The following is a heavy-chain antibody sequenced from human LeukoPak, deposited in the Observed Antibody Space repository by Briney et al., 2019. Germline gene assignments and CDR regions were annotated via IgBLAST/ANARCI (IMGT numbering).Heavy chain of an antibody. CDR2: IYTSGST. J-gene: IGHJ3*02. V-gene: IGHV4-4*07. CDR1: GGSFSSYY. D-gene: IGHD3-22*01. CDR3: ARERSYYDSSGYSPLDAFDI. Sequence: SETLSLTCAVYGGSFSSYYWSWIRQPAGKGLEWIGRIYTSGSTNYNPSLKSRVTMSVDTSKNQFSLKLSSVTAADTAVYYCARERSYYDSSGYSPLDAFDIWGQGTMVTVSS.